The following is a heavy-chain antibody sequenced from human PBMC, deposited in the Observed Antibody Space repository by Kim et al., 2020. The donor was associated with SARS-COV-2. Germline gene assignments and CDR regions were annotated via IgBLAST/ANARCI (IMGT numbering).Heavy chain of an antibody. J-gene: IGHJ5*01. CDR3: ARASEMASTFAPFDS. V-gene: IGHV4-59*01. CDR1: GGSISSYY. CDR2: IYDSGST. D-gene: IGHD5-12*01. Sequence: SETLSLTCTVSGGSISSYYWSWIRQPPGKGLEWIGYIYDSGSTNHNPSLKSRVTISVDTSKNQFSLKLSSVTAADTAVYYCARASEMASTFAPFDSWGQGTLVTVSS.